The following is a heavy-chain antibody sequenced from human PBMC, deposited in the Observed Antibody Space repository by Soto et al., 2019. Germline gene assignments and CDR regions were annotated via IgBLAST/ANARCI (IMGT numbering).Heavy chain of an antibody. D-gene: IGHD4-4*01. J-gene: IGHJ5*02. Sequence: GASVKVSCEAAGYTFTSYAMHWGRQAPGQRLEWMGWINAGNGNTKYSQKFQGRVTITRDTSASTAYMELSSLRSEDTAVYYCARGWVDYRSHEFTSFDPRGQGTLGTGS. CDR3: ARGWVDYRSHEFTSFDP. V-gene: IGHV1-3*01. CDR2: INAGNGNT. CDR1: GYTFTSYA.